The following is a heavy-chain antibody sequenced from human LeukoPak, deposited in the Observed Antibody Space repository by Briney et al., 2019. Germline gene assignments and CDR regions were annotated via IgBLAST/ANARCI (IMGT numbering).Heavy chain of an antibody. Sequence: PGGSLSLSRAASGFMFSSHGMHWVRQAPGKGLEWVAVISYDGSKKYYADSVKGRFTISRDNSKNTLYLQMNSLRVEDTAVYYCAKGDYYDVLTGRQNWFGPWGQGTLVTVSS. CDR3: AKGDYYDVLTGRQNWFGP. J-gene: IGHJ5*02. D-gene: IGHD3-9*01. CDR1: GFMFSSHG. CDR2: ISYDGSKK. V-gene: IGHV3-30*18.